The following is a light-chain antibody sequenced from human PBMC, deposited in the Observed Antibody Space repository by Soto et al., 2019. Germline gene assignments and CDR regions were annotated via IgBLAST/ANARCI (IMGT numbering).Light chain of an antibody. CDR3: QVWDSSSDVV. CDR1: NIGSKS. CDR2: DDS. J-gene: IGLJ2*01. V-gene: IGLV3-21*02. Sequence: SYELTQPPSVSVAPGQTARITCGGNNIGSKSVHWYQQKPGQAPVLVVYDDSDRPSGIPEQFSGSNSGNTATLTISRVEAGDEADYYCQVWDSSSDVVFGGGTKVTVL.